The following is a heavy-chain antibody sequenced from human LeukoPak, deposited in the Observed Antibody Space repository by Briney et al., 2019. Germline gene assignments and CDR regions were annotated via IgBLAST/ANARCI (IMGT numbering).Heavy chain of an antibody. CDR2: MYSDLINK. CDR1: GFTFSFYG. Sequence: GGSLRISCAASGFTFSFYGIHWVRQAPGKGLEWVAVMYSDLINKYYADSVKGRFTVSRDNSKNTGYLQMNSLRAEDTAVDYCARDTDTTGHYSIFDYWGQGTLVTVSS. V-gene: IGHV3-33*01. CDR3: ARDTDTTGHYSIFDY. J-gene: IGHJ4*02. D-gene: IGHD3-22*01.